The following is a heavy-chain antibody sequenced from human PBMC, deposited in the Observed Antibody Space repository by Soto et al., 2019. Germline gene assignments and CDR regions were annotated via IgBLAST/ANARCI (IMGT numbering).Heavy chain of an antibody. CDR2: ISGSGDFT. V-gene: IGHV3-23*01. CDR3: ARGAYYYDSSGLSY. D-gene: IGHD3-22*01. Sequence: GGSLRLSCAASGFTFSSNAMSWVRQAPGKGLERVSVISGSGDFTFYADSVKGRFTISRDNSKNTLYLQMNSLRAEDTAVYYCARGAYYYDSSGLSYWGQGTLVTVSS. J-gene: IGHJ4*02. CDR1: GFTFSSNA.